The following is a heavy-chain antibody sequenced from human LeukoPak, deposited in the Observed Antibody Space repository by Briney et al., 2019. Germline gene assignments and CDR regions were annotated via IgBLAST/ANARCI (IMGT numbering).Heavy chain of an antibody. CDR1: GFTFSSYA. D-gene: IGHD3-9*01. CDR2: ISGSGGST. CDR3: AKESLDYDILTGSSDY. V-gene: IGHV3-23*01. Sequence: GGSLRLSCAASGFTFSSYAMSWVRQAPGKGLEWVSAISGSGGSTYYADSVKGRFTISRDNSKNTLYLQMNSLRAEDTAVYYCAKESLDYDILTGSSDYWVQGTLVTVSS. J-gene: IGHJ4*02.